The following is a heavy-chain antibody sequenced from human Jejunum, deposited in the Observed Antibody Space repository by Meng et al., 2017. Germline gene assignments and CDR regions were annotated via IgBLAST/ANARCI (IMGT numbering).Heavy chain of an antibody. J-gene: IGHJ4*02. D-gene: IGHD1-20*01. Sequence: GESLKISCAASGFTFSNYGMTWVRQSPGKGLEWVSGIDTSGDITYYADSVKGRFTISRDNSKNTVFLQMNSLRAEDTAIYYCAQGLITGTKIPTDDWVQGTLVTVSS. CDR1: GFTFSNYG. V-gene: IGHV3-23*05. CDR3: AQGLITGTKIPTDD. CDR2: IDTSGDIT.